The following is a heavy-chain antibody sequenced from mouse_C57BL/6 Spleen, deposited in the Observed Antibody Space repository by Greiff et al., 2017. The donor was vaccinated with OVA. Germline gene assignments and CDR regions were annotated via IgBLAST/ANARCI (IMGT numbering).Heavy chain of an antibody. CDR3: ARDELHFSFDY. Sequence: EVKLMESGGGLVKPGGSLKLSCAASGFTFSSYAMSWVRQTPEKRLEWVATISDGGSYTYYPDNVKGRFTISRDNAKNNLYLQMSHLKSEDTAMYYCARDELHFSFDYWGQGTTLTVSS. CDR1: GFTFSSYA. CDR2: ISDGGSYT. V-gene: IGHV5-4*01. J-gene: IGHJ2*01. D-gene: IGHD1-3*01.